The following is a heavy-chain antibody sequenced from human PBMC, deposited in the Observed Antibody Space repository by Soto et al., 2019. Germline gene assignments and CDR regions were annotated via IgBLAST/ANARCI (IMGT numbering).Heavy chain of an antibody. V-gene: IGHV3-48*03. CDR3: AREFLGIAAADDLDY. CDR2: ISSSGSTI. J-gene: IGHJ4*02. CDR1: GFTFSSYE. Sequence: GSLRLSCAASGFTFSSYEMNWVRQAPGKGLEWVSYISSSGSTIYYADSVKGRFTISRDNAKNSLYLQMNSLRAEDTAVYYCAREFLGIAAADDLDYWGQGTLVTVSS. D-gene: IGHD6-13*01.